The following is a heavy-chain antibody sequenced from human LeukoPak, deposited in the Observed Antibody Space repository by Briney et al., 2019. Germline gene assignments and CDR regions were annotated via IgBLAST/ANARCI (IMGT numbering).Heavy chain of an antibody. D-gene: IGHD2-15*01. CDR3: ARRGGADCSGGSCYPSPYYDYGMDV. CDR2: IYPGGSDT. CDR1: GYSFTSYW. J-gene: IGHJ6*04. V-gene: IGHV5-51*01. Sequence: GESLKISCKGSGYSFTSYWIGWVRQMPGKGLEWMGIIYPGGSDTRYSPSFQGQVTISADKSISTAYLQWSSLKASDTAMYYCARRGGADCSGGSCYPSPYYDYGMDVWGKGTTVTVSS.